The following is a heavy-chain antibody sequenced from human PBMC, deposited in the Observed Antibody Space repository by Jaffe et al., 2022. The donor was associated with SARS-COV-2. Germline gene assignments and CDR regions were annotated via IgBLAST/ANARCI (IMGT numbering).Heavy chain of an antibody. J-gene: IGHJ6*02. V-gene: IGHV3-74*01. CDR2: VNSDGTMT. D-gene: IGHD2-2*01. CDR1: GFIFTSYW. CDR3: ARDRVTVVNYYGLDV. Sequence: EVQLVESGGDLVKPGGSLRLSCEASGFIFTSYWMHWVRQVPGKGLMWVSRVNSDGTMTSYADSVKGRFTISRDNAKNTLYLQMNSLTAEDTAVYFCARDRVTVVNYYGLDVWGQGTTVAVSS.